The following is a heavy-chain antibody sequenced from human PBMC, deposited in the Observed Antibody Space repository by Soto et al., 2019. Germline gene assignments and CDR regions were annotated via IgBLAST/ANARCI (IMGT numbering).Heavy chain of an antibody. CDR3: AHRGYMYGNWDHGYFDY. CDR1: GFSLSTSGVG. Sequence: QITLKESGPTLVKPTQTLTLTCTFSGFSLSTSGVGVGWIRQPPGKALEWLALIYWDDDKRYNPSLKNRLTITKDTSKNQVVLILADMDPVDTATYFCAHRGYMYGNWDHGYFDYWGQGTLVTVSS. J-gene: IGHJ4*02. V-gene: IGHV2-5*02. CDR2: IYWDDDK. D-gene: IGHD5-18*01.